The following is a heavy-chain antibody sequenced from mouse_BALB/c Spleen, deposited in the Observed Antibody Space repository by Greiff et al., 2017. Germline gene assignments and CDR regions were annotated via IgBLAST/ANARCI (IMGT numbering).Heavy chain of an antibody. V-gene: IGHV2-9-2*01. CDR1: GFSLPSYD. J-gene: IGHJ4*01. D-gene: IGHD5-1*01. CDR3: VRSYPYDAMDY. Sequence: QVPLQQSGPGLVAPSHSLSITCTVSGFSLPSYDLSWIRQPPGKGLEWLGVIWTGGGTNYNSAFMSRLSISKDNSKSQVFLKMNSLQTDDTAIYYCVRSYPYDAMDYWGQGTAVTVAA. CDR2: IWTGGGT.